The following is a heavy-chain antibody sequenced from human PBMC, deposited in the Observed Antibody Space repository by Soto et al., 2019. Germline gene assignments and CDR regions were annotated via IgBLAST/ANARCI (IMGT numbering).Heavy chain of an antibody. V-gene: IGHV1-69*13. Sequence: EASVKVSCKASGGTFSSYAISWVRQAPGQGLEWMGGTIPIFGTANYAQKLQGRVTITADESTSTAYMELSSLRSEDTAVYYCAREVVGATELDFDYWGQGTLVTVSS. D-gene: IGHD1-26*01. CDR2: TIPIFGTA. J-gene: IGHJ4*02. CDR1: GGTFSSYA. CDR3: AREVVGATELDFDY.